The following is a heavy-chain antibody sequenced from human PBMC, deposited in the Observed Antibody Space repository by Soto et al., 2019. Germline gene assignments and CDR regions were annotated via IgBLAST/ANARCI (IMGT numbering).Heavy chain of an antibody. CDR1: GYSFTSYW. J-gene: IGHJ6*02. CDR3: ARHVKDTAMTPYYYYYGMDV. D-gene: IGHD5-18*01. Sequence: EVQLVQSGAEVKRPGESLKIYCKGSGYSFTSYWIGWVRQMPGKGLEWMGIIYPGDSDTRYSPSFQGQVTISADKSISTAYLQWSSLKASDTAMYYCARHVKDTAMTPYYYYYGMDVWGQGTTVTVSS. CDR2: IYPGDSDT. V-gene: IGHV5-51*01.